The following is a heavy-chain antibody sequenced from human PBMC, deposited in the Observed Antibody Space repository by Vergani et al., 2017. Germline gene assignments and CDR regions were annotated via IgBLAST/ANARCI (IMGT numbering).Heavy chain of an antibody. CDR3: ARDSHYFWGSYRLSGGPLGY. D-gene: IGHD3-16*02. V-gene: IGHV4-34*01. CDR1: GWSFSGYY. Sequence: QVQLQQWGAGLLKPSETLSLTCAVYGWSFSGYYWSWIRKPPGKGLEWIGEINHSGSTNYNPSLKSRVTISVDTSKNQFSLKLSSVTAADTAVYYCARDSHYFWGSYRLSGGPLGYWGQGTLVTVSS. J-gene: IGHJ4*02. CDR2: INHSGST.